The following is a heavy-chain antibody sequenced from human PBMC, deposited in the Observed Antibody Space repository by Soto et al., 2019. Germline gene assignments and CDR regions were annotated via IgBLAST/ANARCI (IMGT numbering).Heavy chain of an antibody. V-gene: IGHV3-7*01. CDR2: INPAGNVQ. D-gene: IGHD2-15*01. CDR3: ATANTPYAFDM. CDR1: GLTFSISW. J-gene: IGHJ3*02. Sequence: VQLVESGGGLVQPGGSLRLSCTASGLTFSISWMTLVRQAPGEGLEWVSNINPAGNVQHYAASVKERFTISRDNAKNSLFLQMGGLRVEDTAVYYCATANTPYAFDMWGQGTMLTLSS.